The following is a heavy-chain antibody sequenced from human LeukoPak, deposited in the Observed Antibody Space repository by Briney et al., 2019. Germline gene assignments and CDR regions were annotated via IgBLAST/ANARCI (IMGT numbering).Heavy chain of an antibody. D-gene: IGHD2-2*01. V-gene: IGHV3-48*01. Sequence: GGSLRLSCAASGFTFSSYSMNWVRQAQGKGMEWDSYISSSSSSIYYEDSVKGRFTISRDNAKNSLYLQMNSLRAEDTAVYYCARKFYCSSTSCYGSRTYYFDYWGQGTLVTVSS. CDR3: ARKFYCSSTSCYGSRTYYFDY. J-gene: IGHJ4*02. CDR1: GFTFSSYS. CDR2: ISSSSSSI.